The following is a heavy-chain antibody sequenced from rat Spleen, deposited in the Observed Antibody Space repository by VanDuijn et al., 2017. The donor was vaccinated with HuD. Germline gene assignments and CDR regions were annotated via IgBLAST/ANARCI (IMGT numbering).Heavy chain of an antibody. D-gene: IGHD4-3*01. J-gene: IGHJ3*01. V-gene: IGHV5-29*01. CDR3: VRQDTSGYSNWFAY. CDR1: GFTFSNYG. Sequence: EVQLVESGGGLVQPGRSLKLSCAASGFTFSNYGMAWVRQTPTKGLEWVASISYDGGSTYYRDSVKGRFTISRENTERTLYLLVDSLRSEDTATYYCVRQDTSGYSNWFAYWGQGTLVTVSS. CDR2: ISYDGGST.